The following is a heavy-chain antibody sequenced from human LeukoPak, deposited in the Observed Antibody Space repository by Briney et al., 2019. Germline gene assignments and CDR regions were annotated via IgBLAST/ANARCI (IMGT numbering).Heavy chain of an antibody. V-gene: IGHV4-38-2*01. CDR1: GYSISSGYY. D-gene: IGHD3-22*01. J-gene: IGHJ6*03. CDR3: ARRIVVVIEGEEYYYYMDV. Sequence: SETLSLTCAVSGYSISSGYYWGWIRQPPGKGLEWIGSIYRSGSTYYNPSLKSRVTISVDTSKNQFSLKLSSVTAADTAVYYCARRIVVVIEGEEYYYYMDVWGKGTTVTVSS. CDR2: IYRSGST.